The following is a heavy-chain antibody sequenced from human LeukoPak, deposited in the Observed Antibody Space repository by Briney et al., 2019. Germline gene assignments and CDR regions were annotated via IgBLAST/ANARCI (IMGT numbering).Heavy chain of an antibody. V-gene: IGHV4-59*01. D-gene: IGHD3-10*01. Sequence: SETLSLTCTVSGGSISSDYWNWIRQPPGKGLEWIGNIYNSGSANYNPSLKSRVTISVDTSKNQFSLKLTSVTAADTAVYYCARYPPMVRGGGAFDTWGQGTMVTVSS. CDR1: GGSISSDY. CDR3: ARYPPMVRGGGAFDT. CDR2: IYNSGSA. J-gene: IGHJ3*02.